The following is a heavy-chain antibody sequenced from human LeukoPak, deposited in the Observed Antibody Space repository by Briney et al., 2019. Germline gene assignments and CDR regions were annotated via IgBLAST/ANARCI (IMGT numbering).Heavy chain of an antibody. V-gene: IGHV4-34*01. CDR1: GGSFSGYH. CDR3: VSKYYDFWKGNWFDP. CDR2: INHSGST. J-gene: IGHJ5*02. D-gene: IGHD3-3*01. Sequence: SETLSLTCAVYGGSFSGYHWSWIRQPPGKGLEWIGEINHSGSTNYNPSLKSRVTISVDTSKNQFSLKLSSVTAADTAVYYCVSKYYDFWKGNWFDPWGQGILVTVSS.